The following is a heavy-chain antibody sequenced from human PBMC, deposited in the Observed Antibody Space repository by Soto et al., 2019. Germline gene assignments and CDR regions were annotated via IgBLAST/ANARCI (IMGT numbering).Heavy chain of an antibody. CDR3: AREDFDWLLYRDLDAFDI. J-gene: IGHJ3*02. Sequence: QVQLQQWGAGLLKPSETLSLTCAVYGGSFSGYYWSWIRQPPGKGLEWIGEINHSGSTNYNPSLKSRVTISVDTSTNQFSLKLSSVTAADTAVYYCAREDFDWLLYRDLDAFDIWGQGTMVTVSS. V-gene: IGHV4-34*01. CDR2: INHSGST. CDR1: GGSFSGYY. D-gene: IGHD3-9*01.